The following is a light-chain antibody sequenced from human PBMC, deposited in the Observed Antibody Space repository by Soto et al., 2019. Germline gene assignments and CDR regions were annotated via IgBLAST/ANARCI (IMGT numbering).Light chain of an antibody. V-gene: IGKV3-20*01. CDR3: QQYGSSPRIT. CDR1: QNVSSSY. CDR2: GAS. Sequence: EIVLTQSPGTLSLSPGERASLSCRASQNVSSSYLAWYQQKPGQAPKVLIYGASSRATGVPDRFSGSGSGTDFTLTISRLEPEDFAVYYCQQYGSSPRITFGQGTRLENK. J-gene: IGKJ5*01.